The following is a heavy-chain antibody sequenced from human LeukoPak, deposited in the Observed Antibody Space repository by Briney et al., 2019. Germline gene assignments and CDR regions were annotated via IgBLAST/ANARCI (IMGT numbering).Heavy chain of an antibody. CDR2: INPNSGGT. V-gene: IGHV1-2*02. J-gene: IGHJ3*02. Sequence: ASVKVSCKASGYTFTGYYMHWVRQAPGQGLEWMGWINPNSGGTNYAQKFQGRVTMTRDTSISTAYMELSRLGSDDTAVYYCARGYGDYGAFDIWGQGTMVTVSS. CDR3: ARGYGDYGAFDI. CDR1: GYTFTGYY. D-gene: IGHD4-17*01.